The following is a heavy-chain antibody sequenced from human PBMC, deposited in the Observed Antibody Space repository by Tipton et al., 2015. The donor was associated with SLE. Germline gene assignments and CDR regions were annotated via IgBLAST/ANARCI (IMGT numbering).Heavy chain of an antibody. V-gene: IGHV1-18*01. CDR3: ARSIAVVSEYSGYDQPWYFDL. D-gene: IGHD5-12*01. Sequence: QLVQSGPEVKKPGASVKVSCKASGYTFTSYGISWVRQAPGQGLEWMGWISAYNGNTNYAQKLQGRVTMTTDTSTSTAYMELRSLRSDDTAVYYCARSIAVVSEYSGYDQPWYFDLWGRGTLVTVSS. CDR2: ISAYNGNT. CDR1: GYTFTSYG. J-gene: IGHJ2*01.